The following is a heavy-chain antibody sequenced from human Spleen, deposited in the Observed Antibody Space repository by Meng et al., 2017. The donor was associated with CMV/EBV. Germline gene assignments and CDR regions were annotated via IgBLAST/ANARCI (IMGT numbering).Heavy chain of an antibody. CDR3: ARGRYGFDYYFDF. J-gene: IGHJ4*02. Sequence: CAVFGGSVSGDHWSWIRQPPGKGLEWIGEIDHSESTYYNPSLKSRVTISVDTSNDRFSLSLSSVTAADTAVYFCARGRYGFDYYFDFWGQGTLVTVSS. CDR1: GGSVSGDH. V-gene: IGHV4-34*01. CDR2: IDHSEST. D-gene: IGHD3-9*01.